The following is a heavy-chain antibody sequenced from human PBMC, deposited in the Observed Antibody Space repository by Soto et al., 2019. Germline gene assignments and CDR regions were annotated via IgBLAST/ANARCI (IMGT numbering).Heavy chain of an antibody. V-gene: IGHV3-23*01. D-gene: IGHD1-7*01. CDR1: GFTFSSYA. J-gene: IGHJ4*02. CDR2: ISGSGGST. Sequence: EVQLLESGGGLVQPGGSLRLSCAASGFTFSSYAMSWVRQAPGKGLEWVSAISGSGGSTYYADSVKGRFTISRDNSKNTLYLQMNSLSAEDTAVYYCAKDWGTTPWDLVYYFDHWGQGTLVTVSS. CDR3: AKDWGTTPWDLVYYFDH.